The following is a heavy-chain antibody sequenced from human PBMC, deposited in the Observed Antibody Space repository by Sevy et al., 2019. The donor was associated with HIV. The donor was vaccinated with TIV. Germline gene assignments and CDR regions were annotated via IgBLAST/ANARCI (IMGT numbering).Heavy chain of an antibody. J-gene: IGHJ3*02. D-gene: IGHD3-16*01. CDR1: GFTCNIIY. V-gene: IGHV3-15*01. Sequence: GGSLRLSCAASGFTCNIIYMNWVRQSPGKGLEWVGRMKSKIDGGTIDYAAPVKDRFTMSRDDSKNTLYLQMNSLKADDTAVYYCTTVGFPHWGSEAFDIWGQGTMVTVSS. CDR2: MKSKIDGGTI. CDR3: TTVGFPHWGSEAFDI.